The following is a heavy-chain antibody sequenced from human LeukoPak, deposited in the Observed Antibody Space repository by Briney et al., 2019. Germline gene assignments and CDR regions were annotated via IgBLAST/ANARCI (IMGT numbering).Heavy chain of an antibody. D-gene: IGHD3-22*01. CDR2: ISGSGGST. CDR3: ARVVSDSSGYYYCYYGMDV. V-gene: IGHV3-23*01. J-gene: IGHJ6*02. Sequence: PGGSLRLSCAASGFTFSSYAMSWVRQAPGKGLEWVSAISGSGGSTYYADSVKGRFTISRDNAKNSLYLQMNSLRAEDTAVYYCARVVSDSSGYYYCYYGMDVWGQGTTVTVSS. CDR1: GFTFSSYA.